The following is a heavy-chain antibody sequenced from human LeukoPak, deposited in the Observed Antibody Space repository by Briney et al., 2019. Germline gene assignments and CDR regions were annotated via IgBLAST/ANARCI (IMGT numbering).Heavy chain of an antibody. CDR1: GFTFSDFG. D-gene: IGHD1-26*01. J-gene: IGHJ4*02. CDR3: AKTMGAIDHDY. Sequence: GGSLRLSCAASGFTFSDFGMTWVRQAPGKGLKWVSGISATGSRTYYADSVKGRFTISRDNSKNTLHLQMNSLRADDTAVYYCAKTMGAIDHDYWGQGTLVTVSS. V-gene: IGHV3-23*01. CDR2: ISATGSRT.